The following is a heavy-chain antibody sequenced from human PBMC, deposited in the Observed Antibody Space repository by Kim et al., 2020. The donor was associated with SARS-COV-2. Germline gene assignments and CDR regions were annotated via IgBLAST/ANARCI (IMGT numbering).Heavy chain of an antibody. Sequence: ASVKVSCKASGYTFTSYDINWVRQATGQGLEWMGWMNPNSGNTGYAQKFQGRVTMTRNTSISTAYMELSSLRSEHTAVYYCARGRRGGIIVGYYYYMDVWGKGTTVTVSS. J-gene: IGHJ6*03. CDR1: GYTFTSYD. CDR3: ARGRRGGIIVGYYYYMDV. D-gene: IGHD3-10*01. V-gene: IGHV1-8*01. CDR2: MNPNSGNT.